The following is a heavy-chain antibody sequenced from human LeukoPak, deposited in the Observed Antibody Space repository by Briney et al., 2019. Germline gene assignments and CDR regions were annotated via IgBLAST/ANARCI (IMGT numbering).Heavy chain of an antibody. Sequence: ASVKVSCKASGYTVTNSYIHWVRQAPGQVLEWMGLINPDGGNTNYAQNFQGRVTLTRDTSTSTVYMELSSLRSEDTAMYYCARIRDGYNDAYDIWGQGTVVTVPS. V-gene: IGHV1-46*01. J-gene: IGHJ3*02. D-gene: IGHD5-24*01. CDR2: INPDGGNT. CDR3: ARIRDGYNDAYDI. CDR1: GYTVTNSY.